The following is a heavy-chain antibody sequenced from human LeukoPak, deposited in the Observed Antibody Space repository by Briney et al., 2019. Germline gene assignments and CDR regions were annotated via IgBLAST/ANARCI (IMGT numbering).Heavy chain of an antibody. V-gene: IGHV1-69*01. D-gene: IGHD3-9*01. CDR1: GGTFSSYA. Sequence: GASVKVSCKASGGTFSSYAISWVRQAPGQGLEWMGGIIPIFGTANYAQKFQGRVTITADESTSTAYMELSSLRSEDTAVYYCARGEYFDWLSPFDYWGQGTLVTVSS. CDR3: ARGEYFDWLSPFDY. J-gene: IGHJ4*02. CDR2: IIPIFGTA.